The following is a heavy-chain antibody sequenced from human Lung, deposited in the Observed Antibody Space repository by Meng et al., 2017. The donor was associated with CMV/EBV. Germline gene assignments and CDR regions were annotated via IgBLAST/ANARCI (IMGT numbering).Heavy chain of an antibody. Sequence: ASVXVSXKASGYTFTSYGISWVRQAPGQGLEWMGWISAYNGNTNYAQKLQGRVTMTTDTSTSTAYMELRSLRSDDTAVYYCARDDIAAAGLYVMDVWGQGXTVTVSS. J-gene: IGHJ6*02. V-gene: IGHV1-18*01. CDR2: ISAYNGNT. D-gene: IGHD6-13*01. CDR3: ARDDIAAAGLYVMDV. CDR1: GYTFTSYG.